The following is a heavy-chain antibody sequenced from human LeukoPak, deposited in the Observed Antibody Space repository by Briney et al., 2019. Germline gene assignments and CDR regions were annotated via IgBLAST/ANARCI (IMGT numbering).Heavy chain of an antibody. CDR2: ISGSGGST. D-gene: IGHD3-22*01. CDR3: AKVAPGGGSSGYFRGAFDI. CDR1: GFTFSSYA. J-gene: IGHJ3*02. Sequence: PGGSLRLSCAASGFTFSSYAMSWVRQAPGKGLEWVSAISGSGGSTYYADSVKGRFTISRDNSKNTLYLQMNSLRAEDTAVYYCAKVAPGGGSSGYFRGAFDIWGQGTMVTVSS. V-gene: IGHV3-23*01.